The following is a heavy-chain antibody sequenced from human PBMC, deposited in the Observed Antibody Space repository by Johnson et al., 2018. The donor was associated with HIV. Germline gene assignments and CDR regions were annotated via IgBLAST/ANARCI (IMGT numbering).Heavy chain of an antibody. V-gene: IGHV3-30*03. CDR1: GFTFNNYG. CDR3: ARGRASWELYDAFDI. Sequence: VHLVESGGGVVQPGRSLRLSCAASGFTFNNYGMHWVRQAPGKGLEWVAVISYDGSNKYYADSVKGRFTISRDNSKNTLYLQMNSLRAEDTAVYYCARGRASWELYDAFDIWGQGTMVTVSS. J-gene: IGHJ3*02. CDR2: ISYDGSNK. D-gene: IGHD1-26*01.